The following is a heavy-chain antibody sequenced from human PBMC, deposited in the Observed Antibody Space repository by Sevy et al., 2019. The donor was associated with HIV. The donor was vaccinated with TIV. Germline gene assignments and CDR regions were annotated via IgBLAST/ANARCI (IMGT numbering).Heavy chain of an antibody. V-gene: IGHV4-59*13. CDR3: ARASSATVTTVWGYYYGMDV. D-gene: IGHD4-4*01. Sequence: SETLSLTCTVSGGSISSYYWSWIRQPPGKGLEWIGYIYYSGSTNYNPSLKSRVTISVDTSKNQFSLKLRSVTAADTAVYYCARASSATVTTVWGYYYGMDVWGQGTTVTVSS. CDR2: IYYSGST. CDR1: GGSISSYY. J-gene: IGHJ6*02.